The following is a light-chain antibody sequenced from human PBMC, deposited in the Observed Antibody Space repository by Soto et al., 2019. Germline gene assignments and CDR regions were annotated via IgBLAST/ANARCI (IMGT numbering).Light chain of an antibody. V-gene: IGKV3-11*01. Sequence: EIVMTQSPATLSVSPGERATLSCRASQSVRNNLAWYQQKPGQAPRLLIYDASNRATGIPARFSGSGSGTDFTLTISSLEPEDFAVYYCQQRSNWATFGQGTRLEIK. CDR2: DAS. J-gene: IGKJ5*01. CDR1: QSVRNN. CDR3: QQRSNWAT.